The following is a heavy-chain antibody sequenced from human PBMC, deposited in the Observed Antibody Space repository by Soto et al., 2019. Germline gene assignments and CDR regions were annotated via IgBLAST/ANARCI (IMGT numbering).Heavy chain of an antibody. CDR3: AKDTAIVGAHPYDAFDI. D-gene: IGHD3-22*01. J-gene: IGHJ3*02. V-gene: IGHV3-23*01. CDR1: GFTFSSYA. Sequence: EVQLLESGGGLVQPGGSLRLSCAASGFTFSSYAMSWVRQAPGKGLEWVSAISGSGGSTYYADSVKGRFTISRDNSTNTLHLQMNSLRAEDTAVYYCAKDTAIVGAHPYDAFDIWGQGTMVTVSS. CDR2: ISGSGGST.